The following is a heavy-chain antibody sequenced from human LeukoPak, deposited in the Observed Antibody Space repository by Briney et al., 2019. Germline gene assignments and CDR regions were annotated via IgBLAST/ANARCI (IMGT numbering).Heavy chain of an antibody. V-gene: IGHV3-23*01. Sequence: PGGSLRLSCAASGFTFSISAMSWVRQAPGKGLEWVSAISGSDTRTYYTDSVKGRFTISRDNSQNTLYLHMNSLRAEDTAVYYCAKEDSSGHWFDYWGQGTLVTVCS. CDR3: AKEDSSGHWFDY. J-gene: IGHJ4*02. D-gene: IGHD3-22*01. CDR2: ISGSDTRT. CDR1: GFTFSISA.